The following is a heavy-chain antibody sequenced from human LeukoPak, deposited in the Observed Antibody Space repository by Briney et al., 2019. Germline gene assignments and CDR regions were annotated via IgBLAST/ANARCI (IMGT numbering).Heavy chain of an antibody. J-gene: IGHJ4*02. CDR3: ARRTDTRGYRRFDY. CDR2: INHSGNT. D-gene: IGHD5-18*01. V-gene: IGHV4-34*01. Sequence: SETLSLTCAVYGGSFSGSYWSWIRQPPGKGLEWIGEINHSGNTNYNPSLKSRVTISVDTSKNQFSLKLSSVTAADTAVYYCARRTDTRGYRRFDYWGQGTLVTVSS. CDR1: GGSFSGSY.